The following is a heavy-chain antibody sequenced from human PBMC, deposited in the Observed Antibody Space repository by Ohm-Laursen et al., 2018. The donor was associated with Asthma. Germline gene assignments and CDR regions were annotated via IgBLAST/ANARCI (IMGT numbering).Heavy chain of an antibody. CDR3: AKDLDADKSSRPGH. CDR2: ISWNSGSI. CDR1: GLTFDDYA. Sequence: SLRLSCSASGLTFDDYAMHWVRQAPGKGLEWVSGISWNSGSIGYADSVKGRFTISRDNSKNTLYLQINSLRAEDTAVYYCAKDLDADKSSRPGHWGQGTVVTVSS. J-gene: IGHJ4*02. D-gene: IGHD3-16*01. V-gene: IGHV3-9*01.